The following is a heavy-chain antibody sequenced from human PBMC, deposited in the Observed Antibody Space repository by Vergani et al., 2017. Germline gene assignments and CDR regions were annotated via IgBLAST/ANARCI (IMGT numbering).Heavy chain of an antibody. J-gene: IGHJ5*02. CDR2: INHSGST. Sequence: QVQLQQWGAGLLKPSETLSLTCAVYGGSFSGYYWSWIRQPPGKGLEWIGEINHSGSTNYNPSLKSRVTISVDTSKNQFSLKLSSVTAADTAVYYCAKDRRGNWLLFRPNWFDPWGQGTLVTVSS. CDR1: GGSFSGYY. CDR3: AKDRRGNWLLFRPNWFDP. D-gene: IGHD2-21*02. V-gene: IGHV4-34*01.